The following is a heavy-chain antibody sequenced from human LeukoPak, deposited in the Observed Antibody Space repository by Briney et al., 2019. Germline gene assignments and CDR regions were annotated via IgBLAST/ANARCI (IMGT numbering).Heavy chain of an antibody. V-gene: IGHV1-69*02. CDR1: GGTFSSYT. CDR3: AADYGGNY. CDR2: IIPILGIA. Sequence: SVKVSCKASGGTFSSYTISWVRQAPGQGLEWMGRIIPILGIANYAQKSQGRVTITADKSTSTAYMELSSLRSEHTAVYYCAADYGGNYWGQGTLVTVSS. D-gene: IGHD4-23*01. J-gene: IGHJ4*02.